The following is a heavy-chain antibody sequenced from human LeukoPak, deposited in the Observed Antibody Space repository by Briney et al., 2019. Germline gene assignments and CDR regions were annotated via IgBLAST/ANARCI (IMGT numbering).Heavy chain of an antibody. CDR1: GYTFTGYY. V-gene: IGHV1-2*06. Sequence: GASVKVSCKASGYTFTGYYMHWVRQAPGQGLEWMGRINPNSGGTNYAQKFQGRVTMTRDTSISTAYMELSRLRSDDTAVYYCAREVGRGYSGSYYGDDYFDYWGQGTLVTVSS. J-gene: IGHJ4*02. CDR3: AREVGRGYSGSYYGDDYFDY. D-gene: IGHD1-26*01. CDR2: INPNSGGT.